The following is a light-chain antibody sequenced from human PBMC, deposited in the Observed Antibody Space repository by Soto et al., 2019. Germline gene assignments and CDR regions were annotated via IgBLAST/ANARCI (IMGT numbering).Light chain of an antibody. Sequence: EIVLTQSPATLSLSPGERATLSCRASQRVSSYLAWYQQKPGQAPRLLIYDASNRATSIPARFSGSGSGTDFTLTISSLEPVYFAVYYCQQRSNWPPYTFGQGTKLEIK. CDR3: QQRSNWPPYT. CDR2: DAS. CDR1: QRVSSY. J-gene: IGKJ2*01. V-gene: IGKV3-11*01.